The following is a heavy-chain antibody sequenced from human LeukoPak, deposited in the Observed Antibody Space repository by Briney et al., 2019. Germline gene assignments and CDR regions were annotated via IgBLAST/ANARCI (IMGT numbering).Heavy chain of an antibody. CDR3: ARDPGAYSSGYYFDY. J-gene: IGHJ4*02. CDR1: GGPISSYY. CDR2: IYTSGST. V-gene: IGHV4-4*07. D-gene: IGHD6-19*01. Sequence: KPSETLSLTCTVPGGPISSYYWSWIPQPAGKGLEWIGRIYTSGSTNYNPSLKSRVTMSGDTSKNQFSLKLSSVTAADTAVYYCARDPGAYSSGYYFDYWGQGTLVTVSS.